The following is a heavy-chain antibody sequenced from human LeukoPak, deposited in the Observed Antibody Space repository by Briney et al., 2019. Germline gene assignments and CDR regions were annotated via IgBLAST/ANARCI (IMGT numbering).Heavy chain of an antibody. J-gene: IGHJ6*02. Sequence: GGSPRLSCAASGFTVSSNYMSWVRQAPGKGLEWVSVIYSGGSTYYADSVKGRFTISRDNSKNTLYLQMSSLRAEDTAVYYCARDQPVIVVVPAASIHYSSSWYAGYGMDVWGQGTTVTVSS. D-gene: IGHD2-2*01. V-gene: IGHV3-53*05. CDR2: IYSGGST. CDR1: GFTVSSNY. CDR3: ARDQPVIVVVPAASIHYSSSWYAGYGMDV.